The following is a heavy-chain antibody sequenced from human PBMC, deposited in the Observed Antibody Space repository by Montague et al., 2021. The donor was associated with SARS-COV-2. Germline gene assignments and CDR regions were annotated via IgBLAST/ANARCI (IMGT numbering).Heavy chain of an antibody. V-gene: IGHV4-34*01. J-gene: IGHJ3*02. Sequence: SETLSLTCSVYGGPFSDYYWTWIRQLPGKGLEWFGETTLRASANYNPSLKRRVSISVDTSKNQLSLKLTSVTAADTGVYYCAQGQVTVFGVLIMLPAAGPFDIWGQGTMVTVPS. CDR1: GGPFSDYY. D-gene: IGHD3-3*01. CDR3: AQGQVTVFGVLIMLPAAGPFDI. CDR2: TTLRASA.